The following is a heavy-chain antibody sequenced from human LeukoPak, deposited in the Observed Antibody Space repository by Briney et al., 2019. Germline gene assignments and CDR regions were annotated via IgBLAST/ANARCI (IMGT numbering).Heavy chain of an antibody. D-gene: IGHD6-13*01. Sequence: SETLSLTCTVSGGSLSSGGYYWAWIRQPPGKGLEWIGSIYYSGSTHYNPSLTSRVTISLDTSKNQFSLNLNSVTAADTAVFYCARHFFGGSSWYDFDYWGQGTLVTVSS. J-gene: IGHJ4*02. V-gene: IGHV4-39*01. CDR3: ARHFFGGSSWYDFDY. CDR2: IYYSGST. CDR1: GGSLSSGGYY.